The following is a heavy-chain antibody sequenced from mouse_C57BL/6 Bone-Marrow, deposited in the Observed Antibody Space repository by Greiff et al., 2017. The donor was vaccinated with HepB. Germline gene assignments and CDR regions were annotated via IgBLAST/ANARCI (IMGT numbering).Heavy chain of an antibody. Sequence: EVQGVESGGGLVKPGGSLKLSCAASGFTFSDYGMHWVRQAPEKGLEWVAYISSGSSTIYYADTVKGRFTISRDNAKKTLFLQMTSLRSEDTAMYYCARRDYDGGGYAMDYWGQGTSVTVSS. J-gene: IGHJ4*01. D-gene: IGHD2-4*01. V-gene: IGHV5-17*01. CDR2: ISSGSSTI. CDR1: GFTFSDYG. CDR3: ARRDYDGGGYAMDY.